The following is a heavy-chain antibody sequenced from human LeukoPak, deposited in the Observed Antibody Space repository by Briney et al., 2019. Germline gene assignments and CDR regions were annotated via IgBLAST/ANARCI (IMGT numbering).Heavy chain of an antibody. Sequence: SETLSLTCTVSGGSISSYYWSWLRQPPGKGLEWIGYIYSSGSTEYKPSLKSRATISADTSKNQFSLKLTSVTAADTAIYYCARRNDFDIWGQGTMVTVSS. J-gene: IGHJ3*02. CDR3: ARRNDFDI. V-gene: IGHV4-4*08. CDR2: IYSSGST. CDR1: GGSISSYY.